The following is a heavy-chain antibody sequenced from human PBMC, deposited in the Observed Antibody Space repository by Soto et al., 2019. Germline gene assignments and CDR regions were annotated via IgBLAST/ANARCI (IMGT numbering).Heavy chain of an antibody. V-gene: IGHV3-74*01. J-gene: IGHJ6*03. Sequence: EVQLVESGGGLVQPGGSLRLSCAASGFPFSGRSMHWVRQAPGKGLVWVSGIDNAGTDSTYADSLKGRFTSSRDNVNHTLYLQMNSLRVEDTAVYYCAGGWFGPDVWGKGTTVTVS. CDR3: AGGWFGPDV. CDR1: GFPFSGRS. CDR2: IDNAGTDS. D-gene: IGHD3-10*01.